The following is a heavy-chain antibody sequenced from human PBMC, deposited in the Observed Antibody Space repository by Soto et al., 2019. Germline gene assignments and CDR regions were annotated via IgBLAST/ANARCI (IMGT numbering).Heavy chain of an antibody. J-gene: IGHJ3*02. D-gene: IGHD4-17*01. CDR3: ARLKSNGDYVDAFDI. CDR2: IYYSGST. V-gene: IGHV4-39*01. CDR1: GGSINSRSYY. Sequence: QLQLQESGPGLVKPSETLSLTCTVSGGSINSRSYYWGWIRQPPGKGLEWIGSIYYSGSTYYNPSLKSRVTISVDTSKNQFSLKLSSVTAADTAVCYCARLKSNGDYVDAFDIWGQGTMVTVSS.